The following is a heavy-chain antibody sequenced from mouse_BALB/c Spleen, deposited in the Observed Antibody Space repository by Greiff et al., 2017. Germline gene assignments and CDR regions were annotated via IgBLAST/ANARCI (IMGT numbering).Heavy chain of an antibody. CDR1: GFTFSSYG. D-gene: IGHD2-3*01. CDR2: ISSGGSYT. CDR3: ARHDGYYFAY. V-gene: IGHV5-6*01. J-gene: IGHJ3*01. Sequence: VQLKESGGDLVKPGGSLKLSCAASGFTFSSYGMSWVRQTPDKRLEWVATISSGGSYTYYPDSVKGRFTISRDNAKNTLYLQMSSLKSEDTAMYYCARHDGYYFAYWGQGTLVTVSA.